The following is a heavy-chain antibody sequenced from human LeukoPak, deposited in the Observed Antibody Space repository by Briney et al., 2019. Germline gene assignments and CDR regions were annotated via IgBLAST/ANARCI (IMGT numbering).Heavy chain of an antibody. CDR3: ARDVDTAMVTRDY. J-gene: IGHJ4*02. CDR2: IIPILGIA. D-gene: IGHD5-18*01. V-gene: IGHV1-69*04. CDR1: GGTFSSYA. Sequence: ASVKVSCKASGGTFSSYAISWVRQAPGQGLEWMGRIIPILGIANYAQKFQGRVTITADKSTSTAYMELSSLRSEDTAVYYCARDVDTAMVTRDYWGQGTLVTVSS.